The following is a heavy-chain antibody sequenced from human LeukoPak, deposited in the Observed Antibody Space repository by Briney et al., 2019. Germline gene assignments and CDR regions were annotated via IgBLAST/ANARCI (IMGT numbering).Heavy chain of an antibody. V-gene: IGHV1-24*01. Sequence: GASVKVSCKVSGYTLTELSMHWVRQAPGKGLEWMGGFDPEDGETIYAQKFQGRVTMTEDTSTDTAYMELSSLRSEDTAVYYCATDPGYCSGGSCYRNWFDPWGQGTLVTVSS. CDR2: FDPEDGET. CDR1: GYTLTELS. CDR3: ATDPGYCSGGSCYRNWFDP. D-gene: IGHD2-15*01. J-gene: IGHJ5*02.